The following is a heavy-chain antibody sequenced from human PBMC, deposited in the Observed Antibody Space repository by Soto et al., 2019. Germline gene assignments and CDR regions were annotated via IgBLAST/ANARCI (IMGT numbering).Heavy chain of an antibody. Sequence: EVQLVESGGGLVQPGGSLRLSCAASGFTLSSYAMIWLRQAPGKGLEWVSYISSSSSNIQYAGSVKGRFTISRDNAKNSLYLQMNSLRDEDTAVYYCARDCSLGNRWCRWFDPWGQGTLVTVSS. J-gene: IGHJ5*02. D-gene: IGHD2-8*02. CDR1: GFTLSSYA. CDR2: ISSSSSNI. V-gene: IGHV3-48*02. CDR3: ARDCSLGNRWCRWFDP.